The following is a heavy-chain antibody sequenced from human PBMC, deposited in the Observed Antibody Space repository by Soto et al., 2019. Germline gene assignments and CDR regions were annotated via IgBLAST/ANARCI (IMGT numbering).Heavy chain of an antibody. CDR3: ARGRASGSYYLLDY. CDR2: INSNHENK. Sequence: KVSCKPSGTTFTSYDIIWMRQATGHGLEGMGWINSNHENKGYAQKFQGKVTMAMDTAISTAYMEVSRLRSADTAVYDCARGRASGSYYLLDYWGQGTLVTVSS. CDR1: GTTFTSYD. J-gene: IGHJ4*02. V-gene: IGHV1-8*01. D-gene: IGHD3-10*01.